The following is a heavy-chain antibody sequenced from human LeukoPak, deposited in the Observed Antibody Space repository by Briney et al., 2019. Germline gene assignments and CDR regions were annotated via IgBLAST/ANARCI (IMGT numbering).Heavy chain of an antibody. J-gene: IGHJ6*02. V-gene: IGHV3-23*01. D-gene: IGHD3-10*01. CDR1: GFNFSNYA. Sequence: GGSLRLSCAASGFNFSNYAMTWVRQAPGKGLECVSGISGSGDSTYYADSVKGRFTISRDNSKNTLYLQMNSLRAEDTAVYYCAKESYGSGSYYNLYYYGMDVWGQGTTVTVSS. CDR2: ISGSGDST. CDR3: AKESYGSGSYYNLYYYGMDV.